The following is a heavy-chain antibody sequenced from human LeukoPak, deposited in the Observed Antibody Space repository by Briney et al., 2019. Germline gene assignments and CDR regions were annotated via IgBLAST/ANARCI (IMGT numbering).Heavy chain of an antibody. Sequence: GGSLRLSCAASGFTFSSYALTWARQAPGDGLEWVSSISAGGDSTSYSDSVKGRFTMFRDNSKNTLYLQMNSLRAEDTAIYYCAKKGNYCSGGSCYSDYYYYYMDVWGKGTTVTVSS. J-gene: IGHJ6*03. CDR2: ISAGGDST. D-gene: IGHD2-15*01. CDR3: AKKGNYCSGGSCYSDYYYYYMDV. CDR1: GFTFSSYA. V-gene: IGHV3-23*01.